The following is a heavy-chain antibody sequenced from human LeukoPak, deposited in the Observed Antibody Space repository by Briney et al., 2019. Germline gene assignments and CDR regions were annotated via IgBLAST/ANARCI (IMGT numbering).Heavy chain of an antibody. D-gene: IGHD3-10*01. Sequence: SETLSLTCTASGGSISSYYWSWIRQTPGEGLEWIGYIYYSGSTNYNPSLKSRVTISVDTSKNQFSMKLSSVTAAHTAVYYCARRGYGSGSFNRYYFDYWGQGNLVTVSS. V-gene: IGHV4-59*08. CDR3: ARRGYGSGSFNRYYFDY. CDR1: GGSISSYY. CDR2: IYYSGST. J-gene: IGHJ4*02.